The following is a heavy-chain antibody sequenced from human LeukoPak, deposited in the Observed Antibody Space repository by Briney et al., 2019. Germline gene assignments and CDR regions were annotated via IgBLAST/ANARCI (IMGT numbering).Heavy chain of an antibody. CDR3: AAGLYSTHGSADY. D-gene: IGHD3-3*01. CDR2: IYTSGST. CDR1: GGSFSGYY. J-gene: IGHJ4*02. Sequence: SETLSLTCAVYGGSFSGYYWSWIRQPPGKGLEWIGRIYTSGSTNYNPSLKSRVTMSVDTSKNQFSLKLSSVTAADTAVYYCAAGLYSTHGSADYWGQGTLVTVSS. V-gene: IGHV4-59*10.